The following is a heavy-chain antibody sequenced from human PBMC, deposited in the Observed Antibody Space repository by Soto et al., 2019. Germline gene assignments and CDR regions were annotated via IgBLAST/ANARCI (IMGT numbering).Heavy chain of an antibody. D-gene: IGHD4-17*01. CDR2: IIPIFGTA. CDR1: GYTFTRYA. Sequence: ASVKVSCKASGYTFTRYAISWVRQAPGQGLEWMGGIIPIFGTANYAQKFQGRVTITADESTSTAYMELSSLRSEDTAVYYCARRCYGGNSGGCDYWGQGTLVTVSS. V-gene: IGHV1-69*13. J-gene: IGHJ4*02. CDR3: ARRCYGGNSGGCDY.